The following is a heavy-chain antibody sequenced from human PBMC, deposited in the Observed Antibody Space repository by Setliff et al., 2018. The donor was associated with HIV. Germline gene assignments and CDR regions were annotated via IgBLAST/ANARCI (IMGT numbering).Heavy chain of an antibody. CDR3: ARLTPYPNYYDSSGYFDC. J-gene: IGHJ4*02. CDR2: VYYTGST. D-gene: IGHD3-22*01. CDR1: GASISDYY. Sequence: SETLSLTCTVSGASISDYYWSWVRQPPGKGLEWIGYVYYTGSTSFNPSLNSRLSMSVDTSKKNFSMRLSSVTAADTAIYYCARLTPYPNYYDSSGYFDCWGQGTLVTVS. V-gene: IGHV4-59*01.